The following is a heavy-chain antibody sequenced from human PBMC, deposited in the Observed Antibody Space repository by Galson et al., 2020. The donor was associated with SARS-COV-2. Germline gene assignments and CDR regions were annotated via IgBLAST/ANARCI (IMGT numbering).Heavy chain of an antibody. J-gene: IGHJ2*01. D-gene: IGHD3-16*02. Sequence: SETLSLTCAVYGGSFSGYYWSWIRQPPGKGLEWIGEINHSGSTNYNPSLKSRVTISVDTSKNQFSLKLNSVTAADSARDYCARRVLSFSGVQAYWYFYLWGRGSLVTVSS. CDR2: INHSGST. CDR3: ARRVLSFSGVQAYWYFYL. CDR1: GGSFSGYY. V-gene: IGHV4-34*01.